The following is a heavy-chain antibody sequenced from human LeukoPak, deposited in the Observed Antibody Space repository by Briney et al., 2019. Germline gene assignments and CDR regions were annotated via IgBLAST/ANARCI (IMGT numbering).Heavy chain of an antibody. CDR2: INPNSGGT. V-gene: IGHV1-2*02. CDR3: TRDLGITFGGVISFYY. CDR1: GYTFTGYY. J-gene: IGHJ4*02. Sequence: ASVKVSCKASGYTFTGYYMHWVRQAPGQGLEWMGWINPNSGGTKYAQEFQGRVIMIRDTFISTAYIELSRLRSGDTAVYYCTRDLGITFGGVISFYYWGQGTLVTVSS. D-gene: IGHD3-16*02.